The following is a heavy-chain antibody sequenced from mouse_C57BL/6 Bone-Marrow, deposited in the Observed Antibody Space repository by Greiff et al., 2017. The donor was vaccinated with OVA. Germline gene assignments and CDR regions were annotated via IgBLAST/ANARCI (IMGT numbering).Heavy chain of an antibody. Sequence: EVNLVESGGDLVKPGGSLKLSCAASGFTFSSYGMSWVRQTPDKRLEWVATISSGGSYTYYPDSVKGRFTISRDNAKNTLYLQMSSLKSEDTAMYYCARQGYDGFAYWGQGTLVTVSA. V-gene: IGHV5-6*01. J-gene: IGHJ3*01. CDR2: ISSGGSYT. CDR1: GFTFSSYG. CDR3: ARQGYDGFAY. D-gene: IGHD2-3*01.